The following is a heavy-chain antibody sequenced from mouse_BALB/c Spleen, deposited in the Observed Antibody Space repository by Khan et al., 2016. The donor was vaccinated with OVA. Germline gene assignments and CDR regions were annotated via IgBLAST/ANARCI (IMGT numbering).Heavy chain of an antibody. J-gene: IGHJ2*01. D-gene: IGHD1-1*01. Sequence: VQLQESGPGLVAPSQSLSITCTVYGYSLTRYGVHWVRQPPGKGLEWLGLIWAGGSTNYNWALMSRLSISIDNSKSLVFLKMNSLQTDDTALYYCDRSKYHGRYWGQGTTLTVSS. CDR3: DRSKYHGRY. V-gene: IGHV2-9*02. CDR2: IWAGGST. CDR1: GYSLTRYG.